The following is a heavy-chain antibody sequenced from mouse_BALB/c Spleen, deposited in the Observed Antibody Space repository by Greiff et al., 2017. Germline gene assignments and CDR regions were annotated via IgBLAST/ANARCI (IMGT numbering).Heavy chain of an antibody. CDR1: GYSITSDYA. V-gene: IGHV3-2*02. Sequence: VQLKESGPGLVKPSQSLSLTCTVTGYSITSDYAWNWIRQFPGNKLEWMGYISYSGSTSYNPSLKSRISITRDTSKNQFFLQLNSVTTEDTATYYCARLYYDYAYAMDYWGQGTSVTVSS. CDR2: ISYSGST. J-gene: IGHJ4*01. CDR3: ARLYYDYAYAMDY. D-gene: IGHD2-4*01.